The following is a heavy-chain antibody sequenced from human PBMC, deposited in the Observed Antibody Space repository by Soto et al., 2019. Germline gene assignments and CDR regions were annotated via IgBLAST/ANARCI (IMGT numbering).Heavy chain of an antibody. J-gene: IGHJ6*02. V-gene: IGHV1-3*04. CDR2: INTGNGNT. D-gene: IGHD1-26*01. CDR3: ARDRLGHYYYYGMDV. CDR1: GYSFNSYA. Sequence: GASVKVSCKASGYSFNSYALHWVRQAPGQRLEWMGWINTGNGNTKYSQKFQGRATITWDTSASTAYMELSSLKSEDTAVYYCARDRLGHYYYYGMDVWGQGTTVTVSS.